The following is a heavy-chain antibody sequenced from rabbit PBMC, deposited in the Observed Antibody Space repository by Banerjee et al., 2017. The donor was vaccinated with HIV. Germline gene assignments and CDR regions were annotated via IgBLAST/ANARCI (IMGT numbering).Heavy chain of an antibody. CDR2: INTSSGNT. J-gene: IGHJ4*01. Sequence: VKPGASLTLTCTASGFSFSDKYVMCWVRQAPGKGLEWIGCINTSSGNTVYASWAKGRFTISSTSSTTVTLQMTSLTAADTATYFCARDRDGDAGYGSLDLWGPGTLVTVS. CDR1: GFSFSDKYV. D-gene: IGHD7-1*01. CDR3: ARDRDGDAGYGSLDL. V-gene: IGHV1S40*01.